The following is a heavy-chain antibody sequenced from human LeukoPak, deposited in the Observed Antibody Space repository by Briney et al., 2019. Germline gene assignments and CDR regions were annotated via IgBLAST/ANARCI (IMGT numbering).Heavy chain of an antibody. D-gene: IGHD2-21*01. V-gene: IGHV1-2*02. Sequence: ASVKGSCKTSGYSSTEDYMYWVRQAPGQGLEWMGWISTNSGGTSSAQKFQGRVTMTRDTSITTVYMEVSWLTSDDTAIYYCARANRLHGGAYLIGPWGQGTLVTVSS. CDR1: GYSSTEDY. CDR3: ARANRLHGGAYLIGP. CDR2: ISTNSGGT. J-gene: IGHJ5*02.